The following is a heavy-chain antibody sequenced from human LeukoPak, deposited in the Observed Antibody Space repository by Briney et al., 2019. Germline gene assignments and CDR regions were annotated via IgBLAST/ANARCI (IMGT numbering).Heavy chain of an antibody. CDR2: IYYTGST. Sequence: MPSETLSLTCTVSGGSISSYYWSWIRQPPGKGLEWIGYIYYTGSTNYNPSLKSRVTISVDTSKNQFSLKLSSVTAADTAVCYCARVDSSNWYDSRGYFDYWGQGTLVTVSS. V-gene: IGHV4-59*01. CDR3: ARVDSSNWYDSRGYFDY. CDR1: GGSISSYY. J-gene: IGHJ4*02. D-gene: IGHD6-13*01.